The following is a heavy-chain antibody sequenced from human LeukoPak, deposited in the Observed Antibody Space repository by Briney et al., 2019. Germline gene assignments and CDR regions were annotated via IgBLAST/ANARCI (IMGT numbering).Heavy chain of an antibody. CDR2: IYIGGST. CDR3: ARQPDDFSGWNNGQDFFDY. J-gene: IGHJ4*02. Sequence: PGGSLRLSCAVSGFTVSSNYMSWVRQAPGKGLEWVSVIYIGGSTYYADSVKGRFTISRDNSKNTLYLQMNSLRAEDTAVYYCARQPDDFSGWNNGQDFFDYWGQGTLVTVSS. D-gene: IGHD6-19*01. CDR1: GFTVSSNY. V-gene: IGHV3-66*04.